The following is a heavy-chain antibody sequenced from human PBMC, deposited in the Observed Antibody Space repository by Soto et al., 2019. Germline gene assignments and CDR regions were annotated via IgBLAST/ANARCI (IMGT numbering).Heavy chain of an antibody. CDR2: ISAYNGNT. J-gene: IGHJ4*02. Sequence: GASVKVSCKASGYTFTSYGISWVRQAPGQGLEWMGWISAYNGNTNYAQKLQGRVTMTTDTSTSTAYMELNSLRAEDTGRYFCAKEIFAAAYAATSAFDLWGQGTLVTVSS. D-gene: IGHD2-8*01. V-gene: IGHV1-18*01. CDR1: GYTFTSYG. CDR3: AKEIFAAAYAATSAFDL.